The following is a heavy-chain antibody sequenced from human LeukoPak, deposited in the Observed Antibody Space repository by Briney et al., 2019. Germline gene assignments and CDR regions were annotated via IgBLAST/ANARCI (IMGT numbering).Heavy chain of an antibody. Sequence: GASVKVSCKASGYTFTSYYMHWVRQAPGQGLEWMGIINPSGGSTSYAQKIQGRVTMTRDTSTSTVYMELSSLRSEDTAVYYCARDREDIVVVPAALWGGPNDYWGQGTLVTVSS. D-gene: IGHD2-2*01. CDR2: INPSGGST. CDR3: ARDREDIVVVPAALWGGPNDY. V-gene: IGHV1-46*03. J-gene: IGHJ4*02. CDR1: GYTFTSYY.